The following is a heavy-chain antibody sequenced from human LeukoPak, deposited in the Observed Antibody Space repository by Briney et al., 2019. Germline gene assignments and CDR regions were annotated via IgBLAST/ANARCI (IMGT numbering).Heavy chain of an antibody. CDR2: IYYSGST. D-gene: IGHD3-10*01. CDR3: ARQGSGYGSGSYYLFDY. Sequence: KSSETLSLTCTVSGGSISSSSYYWGWIRQPPGKGLEWIGSIYYSGSTYYNPSLKSRVTISVDTSKNQFSLKLSPVTAADTAVYYCARQGSGYGSGSYYLFDYWGQGTLVTVSS. J-gene: IGHJ4*02. V-gene: IGHV4-39*01. CDR1: GGSISSSSYY.